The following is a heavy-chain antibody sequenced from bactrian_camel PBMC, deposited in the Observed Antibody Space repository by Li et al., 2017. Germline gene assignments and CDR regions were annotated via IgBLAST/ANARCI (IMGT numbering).Heavy chain of an antibody. J-gene: IGHJ4*01. CDR2: IDSDGST. D-gene: IGHD1*01. V-gene: IGHV3S55*01. Sequence: VQLVESGGGSVQAGGSLRLSCAAAGVTYVNYCLGWFRQPPGKGREVVATIDSDGSTTYADSVKGRFTISISKDNAKNTVYLQMNSLKAEDTAMYYYAGGYIGSRCDLAATSYKYDFIGRGTQVTVS. CDR1: GVTYVNYC.